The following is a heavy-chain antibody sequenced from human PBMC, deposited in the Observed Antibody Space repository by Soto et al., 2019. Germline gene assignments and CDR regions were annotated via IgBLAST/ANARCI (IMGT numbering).Heavy chain of an antibody. D-gene: IGHD2-15*01. CDR1: GFTVGNDA. J-gene: IGHJ4*02. CDR3: AKDLEVLSARFES. Sequence: HPGGSLRLSCRASGFTVGNDAMAWFRQAPGKGLEWVSGISASGGRTYYADSAKGRFTISRDNSNNTLYLQMSSLRAEDTAVYYCAKDLEVLSARFESWGQGALVTVSS. CDR2: ISASGGRT. V-gene: IGHV3-23*01.